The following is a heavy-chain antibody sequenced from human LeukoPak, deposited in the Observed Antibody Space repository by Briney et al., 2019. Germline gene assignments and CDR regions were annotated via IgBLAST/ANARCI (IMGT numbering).Heavy chain of an antibody. V-gene: IGHV1-8*01. D-gene: IGHD3-22*01. CDR2: MNPNSGNT. CDR3: ARERRPNYYDSSGYGGTFDI. Sequence: ASVKVSCKASGYTFTSYHINWVRQATGQGLEWMGWMNPNSGNTGYAQKFQGRVTMTRNTSISTAYMELSSLRSEDTAVYYCARERRPNYYDSSGYGGTFDIWGQGTMVTVSS. CDR1: GYTFTSYH. J-gene: IGHJ3*02.